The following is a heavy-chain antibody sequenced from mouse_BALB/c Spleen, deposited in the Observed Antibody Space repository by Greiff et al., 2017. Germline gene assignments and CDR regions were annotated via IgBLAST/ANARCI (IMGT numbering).Heavy chain of an antibody. J-gene: IGHJ4*01. V-gene: IGHV1-14*01. CDR3: ARWARRQYYYAMDY. CDR1: GYTFTSYV. CDR2: INPYNDGT. Sequence: LVESGPELVKPGASVKMSCKASGYTFTSYVMHWVKQKPGQGLEWIGYINPYNDGTKYNEKFKGKATLTSDKSSSTAYMELSSLTSEDSAVYYCARWARRQYYYAMDYWGQGTSVTVSS.